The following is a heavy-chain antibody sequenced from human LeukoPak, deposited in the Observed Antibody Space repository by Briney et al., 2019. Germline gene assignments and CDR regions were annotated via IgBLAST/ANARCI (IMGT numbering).Heavy chain of an antibody. Sequence: SETLSLTCAVYGGSFSGYYWSWIRQPPGKGLEWIGEINHSGSTNYNPSLKSRGTISVDTSKNQFSLKLSSVTAADTAVYYCARDLKAMDVWGQGTTVTVSS. CDR1: GGSFSGYY. CDR3: ARDLKAMDV. V-gene: IGHV4-34*01. J-gene: IGHJ6*02. CDR2: INHSGST.